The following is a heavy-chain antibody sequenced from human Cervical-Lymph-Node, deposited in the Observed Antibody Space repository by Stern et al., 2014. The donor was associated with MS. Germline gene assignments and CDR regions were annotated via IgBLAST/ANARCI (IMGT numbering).Heavy chain of an antibody. CDR3: ARGATQAFDP. CDR1: GGSFSSSY. J-gene: IGHJ5*02. V-gene: IGHV4-59*01. Sequence: PLKALGPGLVKPSVILSLTCTVSGGSFSSSYWSWIRQLLGKGLEWIGYVDYSGSTTYNPALKTRVSISVDTSKNQFSLKLSSVTAADTAVYYCARGATQAFDPWGQGTLVTVSS. CDR2: VDYSGST.